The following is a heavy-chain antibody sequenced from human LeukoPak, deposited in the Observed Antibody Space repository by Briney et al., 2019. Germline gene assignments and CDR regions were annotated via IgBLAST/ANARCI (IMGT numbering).Heavy chain of an antibody. CDR3: AKDYYDSSGYYVYYYFDY. Sequence: PGGSLRLSCAASGFTFSSYAMSWVRQAPGKGLEWVSAISGSGGSTYYADSVKGRFTIPRDNSKNTLYLQMNSLRAEDTAVYYCAKDYYDSSGYYVYYYFDYWGQGTLVTVSS. J-gene: IGHJ4*02. D-gene: IGHD3-22*01. CDR1: GFTFSSYA. CDR2: ISGSGGST. V-gene: IGHV3-23*01.